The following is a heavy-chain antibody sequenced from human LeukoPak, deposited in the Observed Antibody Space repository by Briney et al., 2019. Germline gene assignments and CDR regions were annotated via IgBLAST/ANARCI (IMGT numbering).Heavy chain of an antibody. J-gene: IGHJ4*02. D-gene: IGHD5-12*01. Sequence: SETLSLTCTVSGGSISSYYWSWIRQPPGKGLEWIGYIYYSGSTNYNPSLKSRVTISVDTSKNQFSLKLSSVTAADTAVYYCASTNSGYERTVDYWGQGTLVTVSS. CDR3: ASTNSGYERTVDY. V-gene: IGHV4-59*01. CDR1: GGSISSYY. CDR2: IYYSGST.